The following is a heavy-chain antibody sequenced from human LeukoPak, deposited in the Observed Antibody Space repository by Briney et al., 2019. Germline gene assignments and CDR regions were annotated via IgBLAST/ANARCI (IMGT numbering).Heavy chain of an antibody. D-gene: IGHD6-13*01. V-gene: IGHV3-74*01. J-gene: IGHJ5*02. CDR2: INSDGSST. CDR3: ANTGSSSWGPFDP. Sequence: PGGSLRLSCAASGFTFSSYWMHWVRQAPGKGLVWVSRINSDGSSTSYADSVKGRFTISRDNAKNTLYLQMNSLRAGDTAMYYCANTGSSSWGPFDPWGQGTLVTVSS. CDR1: GFTFSSYW.